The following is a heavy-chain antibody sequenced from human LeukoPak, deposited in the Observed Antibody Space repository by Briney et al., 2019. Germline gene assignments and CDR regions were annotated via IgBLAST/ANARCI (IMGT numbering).Heavy chain of an antibody. CDR2: ISGSGGST. CDR1: GFTFSSYA. CDR3: ARGHYYYYGMDV. V-gene: IGHV3-23*01. J-gene: IGHJ6*02. Sequence: GGSLRLSCAASGFTFSSYAMSWVRQAPGKGLEWVSAISGSGGSTYYADSVKGRFTISRDNSKNTLYLQMNSLRAEDTAVYYCARGHYYYYGMDVWGQGTTVTVSS.